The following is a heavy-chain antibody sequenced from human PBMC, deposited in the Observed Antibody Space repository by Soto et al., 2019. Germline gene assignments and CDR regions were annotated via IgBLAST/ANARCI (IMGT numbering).Heavy chain of an antibody. CDR3: AKAVRGVIITYQGTFTYFDY. Sequence: GGSLRLSCAASGFTFSSYAMSWVRQAPGKGLEWVSAISGSGGSTYYADSVKGRFTISRDNSKNTLYLQMNSLRAEDTAVYYCAKAVRGVIITYQGTFTYFDYWGQGTLITVSS. CDR1: GFTFSSYA. CDR2: ISGSGGST. V-gene: IGHV3-23*01. D-gene: IGHD3-10*01. J-gene: IGHJ4*02.